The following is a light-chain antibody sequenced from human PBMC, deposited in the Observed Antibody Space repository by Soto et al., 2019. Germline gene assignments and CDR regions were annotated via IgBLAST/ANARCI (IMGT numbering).Light chain of an antibody. CDR3: QHYGSSVPIT. J-gene: IGKJ3*01. CDR2: GAS. CDR1: QTISSSY. V-gene: IGKV3-20*01. Sequence: EIVLTQSPGTLSLSPGERATLSCRASQTISSSYLACYQQRPGQAPRLLIYGASSRATGIPDRFSGRGSGTDFVLTISRLEPEDFAVYYCQHYGSSVPITFGPGTKVHIK.